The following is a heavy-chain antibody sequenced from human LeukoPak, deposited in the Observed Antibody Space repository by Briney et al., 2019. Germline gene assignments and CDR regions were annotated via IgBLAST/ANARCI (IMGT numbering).Heavy chain of an antibody. D-gene: IGHD5-18*01. CDR2: ISGSGGST. J-gene: IGHJ4*02. CDR3: AKSPRGYGYIGYFDY. V-gene: IGHV3-23*01. Sequence: GGSLRLSCAASGFTFSSYAMSWVRQAPGKGPEWVSAISGSGGSTYYADSVKGRFTISRDNSKNTLYLQMNSLRAEDTAVYYCAKSPRGYGYIGYFDYWGQGTLVTVSS. CDR1: GFTFSSYA.